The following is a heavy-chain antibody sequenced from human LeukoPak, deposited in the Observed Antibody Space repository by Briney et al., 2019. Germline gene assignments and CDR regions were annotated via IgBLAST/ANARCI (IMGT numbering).Heavy chain of an antibody. D-gene: IGHD3-10*01. Sequence: GSLRLSCAASGFTSSSYGMSWVRQAPGKGLEWVSLISGSGRTTYYADSVKGRFTISRDNSKNTLYLQMNSLRAEDTAVYYCAKTYGSTYYYYMDVWGKGTTVTISS. CDR2: ISGSGRTT. V-gene: IGHV3-23*01. CDR1: GFTSSSYG. J-gene: IGHJ6*03. CDR3: AKTYGSTYYYYMDV.